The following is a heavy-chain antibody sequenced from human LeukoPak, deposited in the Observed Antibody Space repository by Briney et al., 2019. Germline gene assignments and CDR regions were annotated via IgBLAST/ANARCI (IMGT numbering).Heavy chain of an antibody. D-gene: IGHD2/OR15-2a*01. V-gene: IGHV4-61*02. Sequence: PSETLSLTCTVSGGSISSGSYYWSWIRQPAGKGLEWIGRIYTSGSTNYNPSLKSRVTISVDTSKNQFSLELSSVTAADTAVYYCAREELIAPYYYYGMDVWGQGTTVTVSS. CDR3: AREELIAPYYYYGMDV. CDR2: IYTSGST. CDR1: GGSISSGSYY. J-gene: IGHJ6*02.